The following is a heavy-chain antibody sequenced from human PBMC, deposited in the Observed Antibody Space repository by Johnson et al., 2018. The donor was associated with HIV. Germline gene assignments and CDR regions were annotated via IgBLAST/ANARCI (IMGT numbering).Heavy chain of an antibody. D-gene: IGHD2-15*01. V-gene: IGHV3-13*01. CDR2: IGNAGDT. CDR1: GFTFSSYD. Sequence: VQLVESGGGLVQPGGSLRLSCAASGFTFSSYDMHWVRQATGKGLEWVSAIGNAGDTYYPGSVKGRFTISRENAKNSLYLQMNSLRAGDTAVYYCARANRGRNDAFDIWGQGTMVTVSS. CDR3: ARANRGRNDAFDI. J-gene: IGHJ3*02.